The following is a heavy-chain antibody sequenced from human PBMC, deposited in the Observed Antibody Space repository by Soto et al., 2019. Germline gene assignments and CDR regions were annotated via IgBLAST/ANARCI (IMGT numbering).Heavy chain of an antibody. CDR3: ARGREYSRSSSDY. J-gene: IGHJ4*02. D-gene: IGHD6-6*01. Sequence: SETLSLTCTVSGGSISSGDYYWSWIRQPPGKGLEWIGYIYHSGRTYYNPSLKSRITISVDTSRTQFSLKLSSVTAADTAVYYCARGREYSRSSSDYWGQGTLVTVSS. CDR2: IYHSGRT. V-gene: IGHV4-30-4*01. CDR1: GGSISSGDYY.